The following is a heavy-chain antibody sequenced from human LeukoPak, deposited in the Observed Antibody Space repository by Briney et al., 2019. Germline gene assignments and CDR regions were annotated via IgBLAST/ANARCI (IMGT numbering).Heavy chain of an antibody. CDR3: ARIPRGPGDSSGYYYWFDP. CDR1: GYTFTSYG. CDR2: ISAYNGNT. Sequence: ASVKVSCKASGYTFTSYGISWVRQAPGQGLEWRGWISAYNGNTNYAQKLQGRVTMTTDTSTSTAYMELRSLRSDDTAVYYCARIPRGPGDSSGYYYWFDPWGQGTLVTVSS. J-gene: IGHJ5*02. V-gene: IGHV1-18*01. D-gene: IGHD3-22*01.